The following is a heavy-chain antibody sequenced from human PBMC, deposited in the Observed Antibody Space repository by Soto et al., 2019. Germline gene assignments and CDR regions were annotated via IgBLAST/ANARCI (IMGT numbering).Heavy chain of an antibody. CDR2: INHSGST. D-gene: IGHD3-10*01. CDR1: VVSFSGYY. Sequence: SETLSLTCAVYVVSFSGYYWSCIRHPPGKGLEWIGEINHSGSTNYNPSLKSRVTISLDTSKNQFSLKLSSVTAADTAVYYCARGRQELIWSGESQRGCDPWGQGTVVTVXS. J-gene: IGHJ5*02. CDR3: ARGRQELIWSGESQRGCDP. V-gene: IGHV4-34*01.